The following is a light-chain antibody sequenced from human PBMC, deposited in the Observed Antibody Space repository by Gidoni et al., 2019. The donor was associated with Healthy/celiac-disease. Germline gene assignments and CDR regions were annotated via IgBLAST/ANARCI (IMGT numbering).Light chain of an antibody. V-gene: IGKV1-39*01. Sequence: DIQMTQSPSSLSASVGDRVTITCRASQSISSYLNWYQQKPGKAPKLLIYAASSLQSWVPSRFSGSGSGTDLTLTISSLQPEDFATYYCQQSYSTPPWTFGQGTKLEIK. CDR1: QSISSY. J-gene: IGKJ2*02. CDR3: QQSYSTPPWT. CDR2: AAS.